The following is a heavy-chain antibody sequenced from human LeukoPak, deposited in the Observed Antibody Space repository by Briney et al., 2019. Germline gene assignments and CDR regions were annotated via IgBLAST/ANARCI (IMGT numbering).Heavy chain of an antibody. V-gene: IGHV5-51*01. CDR2: IYPGDSDS. D-gene: IGHD2-15*01. Sequence: GESLKISCKGSGYSFTSYWIGWVRQMPGKGLEWVGIIYPGDSDSRYSPSFQGQVTISADKSISTAYLQWSSLKASDTAMYYCARRYCSGGSCYSNFDYWGQGTLVTVSA. CDR1: GYSFTSYW. J-gene: IGHJ4*02. CDR3: ARRYCSGGSCYSNFDY.